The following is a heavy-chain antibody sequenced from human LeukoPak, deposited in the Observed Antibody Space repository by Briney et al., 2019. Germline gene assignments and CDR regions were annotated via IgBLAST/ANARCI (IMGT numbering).Heavy chain of an antibody. CDR2: IDPSDSEA. CDR1: GYSFTSYW. J-gene: IGHJ4*02. Sequence: GESLKISCKASGYSFTSYWIGWVRQMPGKGLEWMGIIDPSDSEARYTPSFQGQVIIPVDKSLTIAYLQWNSLKASDTAMYYCARQTAMGRSGDYWGQGTLVTVSS. V-gene: IGHV5-51*01. D-gene: IGHD5-18*01. CDR3: ARQTAMGRSGDY.